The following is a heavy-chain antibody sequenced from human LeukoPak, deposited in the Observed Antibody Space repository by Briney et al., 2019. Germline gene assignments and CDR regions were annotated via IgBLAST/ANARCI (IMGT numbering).Heavy chain of an antibody. V-gene: IGHV3-21*01. CDR1: GFTFSTYV. CDR3: VRDRGGGNWLDY. Sequence: GGTLRLSCAASGFTFSTYVMSWVRQAPGKGLEWVSSISSSSSYIYYSDSVKGRFTISRDNAKNSLFLQMNSLRAEDTAVYFCVRDRGGGNWLDYWGQGTLVTVSS. CDR2: ISSSSSYI. D-gene: IGHD1-20*01. J-gene: IGHJ4*02.